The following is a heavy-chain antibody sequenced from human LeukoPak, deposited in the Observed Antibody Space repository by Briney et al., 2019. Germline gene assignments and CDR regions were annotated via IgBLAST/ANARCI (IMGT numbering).Heavy chain of an antibody. J-gene: IGHJ3*02. Sequence: GGSLRLPCAASGFTVSSNYMSWVRQAPGKGLEWVSVIYSGGSTYYADSVKGRFTISRDNSKNTLYLQMNSLRAEDTAVYYCARYDSSGYYSDAFDIWGQGTMVTVSS. CDR3: ARYDSSGYYSDAFDI. V-gene: IGHV3-53*01. CDR2: IYSGGST. D-gene: IGHD3-22*01. CDR1: GFTVSSNY.